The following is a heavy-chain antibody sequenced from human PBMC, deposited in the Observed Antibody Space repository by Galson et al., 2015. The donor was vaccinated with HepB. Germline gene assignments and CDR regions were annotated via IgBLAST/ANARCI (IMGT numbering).Heavy chain of an antibody. CDR1: GGSISSYY. CDR3: ARAAVTTSNWFDP. CDR2: IYYSGST. Sequence: ETLSLTCTVSGGSISSYYWSWIRQPPGKGLEWIGYIYYSGSTNYNPSLKSRVTISVDTSKNQFSLKLSSVTAADTAVYYCARAAVTTSNWFDPWGQGTLVTVSS. J-gene: IGHJ5*02. V-gene: IGHV4-59*01. D-gene: IGHD4-17*01.